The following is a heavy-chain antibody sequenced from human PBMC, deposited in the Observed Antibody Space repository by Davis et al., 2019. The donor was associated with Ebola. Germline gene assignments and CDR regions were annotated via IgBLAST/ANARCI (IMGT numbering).Heavy chain of an antibody. D-gene: IGHD5-12*01. CDR2: ISGSGENT. CDR1: GFIFSSYA. V-gene: IGHV3-23*01. Sequence: PGGSLRLSCAASGFIFSSYAMSWVRQAPGKGLEWVSGISGSGENTYYADSVKGRFTVSRENSKNTLYLQMNSLRAEDTAVYFCATSRAYSYEIWGQGTLVTVSS. CDR3: ATSRAYSYEI. J-gene: IGHJ4*02.